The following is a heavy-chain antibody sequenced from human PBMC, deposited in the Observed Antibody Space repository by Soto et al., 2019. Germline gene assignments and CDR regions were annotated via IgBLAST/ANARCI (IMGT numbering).Heavy chain of an antibody. Sequence: QLLESGGGLVQPGGSLRLSCEASGFSFSSYALSWVCQAPGKGLEWVSTFSAGGRAYYADSVKGRFTIAKDTSKNTLHLQASSLRAEDTAVYYCAKESMPEHYGDTLFDYWGQGTRVTVSS. CDR2: FSAGGRA. D-gene: IGHD4-17*01. V-gene: IGHV3-23*01. CDR1: GFSFSSYA. J-gene: IGHJ4*02. CDR3: AKESMPEHYGDTLFDY.